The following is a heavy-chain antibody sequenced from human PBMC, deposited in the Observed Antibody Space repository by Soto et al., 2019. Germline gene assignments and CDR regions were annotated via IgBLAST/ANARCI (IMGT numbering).Heavy chain of an antibody. D-gene: IGHD3-10*01. CDR1: GGSISGYY. Sequence: SETLSLTCTVSGGSISGYYWGWIRQPPGRGLEYIGYIYYNGGTNYNPSLKSRVTMSVDTSKNQFSLKLNSVTAADTAVYYCARHYGSGSYPLEYWGPGTLVTVSS. CDR3: ARHYGSGSYPLEY. V-gene: IGHV4-59*08. J-gene: IGHJ4*02. CDR2: IYYNGGT.